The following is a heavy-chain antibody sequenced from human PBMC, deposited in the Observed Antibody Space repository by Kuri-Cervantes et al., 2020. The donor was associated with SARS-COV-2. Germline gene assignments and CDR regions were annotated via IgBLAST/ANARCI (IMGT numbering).Heavy chain of an antibody. CDR3: ARRKYAGYMDV. V-gene: IGHV4-39*01. J-gene: IGHJ6*03. CDR2: IDYSGST. CDR1: GGSISNGSFY. Sequence: GSLRLSCTVSGGSISNGSFYWGWIRQPPVKGLEWIGSIDYSGSTYYNPSLKSRVTISVDTSKNQFSLKLSSVTAADTAVYYCARRKYAGYMDVWGKGTTVTVSS. D-gene: IGHD2-2*01.